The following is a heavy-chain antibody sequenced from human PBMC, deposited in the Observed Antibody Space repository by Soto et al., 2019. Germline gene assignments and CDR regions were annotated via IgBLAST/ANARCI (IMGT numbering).Heavy chain of an antibody. D-gene: IGHD5-18*01. Sequence: GGSLRLSCAASVFTFSSYDMHWVRQAPGKGLEWVAVISYDGTNKYYADSVKGRFTISRDNSKNTLYLQMNSLRAGDTAVYYCAKPVQLWLYYFDYWGQGTLVTVSS. V-gene: IGHV3-30*18. CDR1: VFTFSSYD. CDR2: ISYDGTNK. CDR3: AKPVQLWLYYFDY. J-gene: IGHJ4*02.